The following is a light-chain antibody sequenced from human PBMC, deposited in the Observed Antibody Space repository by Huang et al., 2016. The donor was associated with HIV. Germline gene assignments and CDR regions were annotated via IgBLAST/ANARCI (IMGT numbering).Light chain of an antibody. CDR2: DAS. J-gene: IGKJ2*01. CDR1: QSINTN. Sequence: EIVMTQSPATLSVSPGERATLSCRASQSINTNFVWYQQRPCHAPRLLIYDASTRATGIPARFSGSGSGTEFTLTISSLQSEDFAVYYCQQNNNWPPLYTFGQGTKLEIK. V-gene: IGKV3-15*01. CDR3: QQNNNWPPLYT.